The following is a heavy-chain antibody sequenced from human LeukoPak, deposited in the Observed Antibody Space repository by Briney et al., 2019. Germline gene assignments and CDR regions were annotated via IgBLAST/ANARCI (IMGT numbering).Heavy chain of an antibody. CDR3: SRAYSTGWLGINDY. D-gene: IGHD6-19*01. CDR2: IRNQANGGTA. CDR1: GFTFSDYA. V-gene: IGHV3-49*04. J-gene: IGHJ4*02. Sequence: SRRLSCTAAGFTFSDYAVTWVRQAPGKGPEWVGFIRNQANGGTADYAASVKGRFTISRDDSKTIAYLQMNSLKTEDTAVYYCSRAYSTGWLGINDYWGQGALVTVSS.